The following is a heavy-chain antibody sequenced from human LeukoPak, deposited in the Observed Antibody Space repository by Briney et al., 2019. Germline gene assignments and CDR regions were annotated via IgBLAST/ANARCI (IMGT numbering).Heavy chain of an antibody. CDR1: GFCLDGFA. CDR3: ARESDSSGWYDS. D-gene: IGHD3-22*01. V-gene: IGHV3-43*02. CDR2: ISGDGGST. Sequence: GGSLRLSCAAPGFCLDGFAIHWVRQAPGKGLEWVSLISGDGGSTFYADSVKGRFTISRDNSKNSLYLQMSSLRSEDTALYYCARESDSSGWYDSWGQGTLVTVSS. J-gene: IGHJ5*01.